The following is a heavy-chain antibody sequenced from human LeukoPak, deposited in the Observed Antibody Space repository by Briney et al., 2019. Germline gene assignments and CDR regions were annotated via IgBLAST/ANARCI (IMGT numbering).Heavy chain of an antibody. D-gene: IGHD6-13*01. J-gene: IGHJ4*02. CDR1: GGSISSHY. Sequence: PSETLSLTCTVSGGSISSHYWSWIRQPPGKGLEWIGYIYTSGSTNYDPSLKSRVTISVDTSKNQFSLKLSSVTAADTAVYYCARVDVAAAAGLRIKILDYWGQGTLVTVSS. CDR3: ARVDVAAAAGLRIKILDY. CDR2: IYTSGST. V-gene: IGHV4-4*09.